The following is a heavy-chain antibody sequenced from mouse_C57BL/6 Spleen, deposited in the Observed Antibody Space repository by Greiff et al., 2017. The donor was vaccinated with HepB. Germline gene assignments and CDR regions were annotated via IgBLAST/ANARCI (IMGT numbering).Heavy chain of an antibody. J-gene: IGHJ4*01. CDR2: ISYDGSN. CDR3: ARARDSNYDYYAMDY. Sequence: EVQLQESGPGLVKPSQSLSLTCSVTGYSITSGYYWNWIRQFPGNKLEWMGYISYDGSNNYNPSLKNRISITRDTSKNQFFLKLNSVTTEDTATYYCARARDSNYDYYAMDYWGQGTSVTVSS. D-gene: IGHD2-5*01. CDR1: GYSITSGYY. V-gene: IGHV3-6*01.